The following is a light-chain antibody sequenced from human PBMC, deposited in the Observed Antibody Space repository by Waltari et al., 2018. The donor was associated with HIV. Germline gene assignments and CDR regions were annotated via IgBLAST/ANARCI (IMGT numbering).Light chain of an antibody. CDR3: QETSSART. V-gene: IGKV1-39*01. CDR2: GAS. Sequence: DIQMTQSPFSLSASVGDKVTITCRASQNINNYLNWYQQKTGEAPRLLIYGASNLQNGVPSRFSGGGSGTDFTLTINSVHPEDFATYYCQETSSARTFGQGTKVEI. J-gene: IGKJ1*01. CDR1: QNINNY.